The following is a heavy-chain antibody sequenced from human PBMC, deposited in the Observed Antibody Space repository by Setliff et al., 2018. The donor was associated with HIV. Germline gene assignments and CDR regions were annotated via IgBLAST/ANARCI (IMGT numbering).Heavy chain of an antibody. CDR2: IWYDGSST. CDR3: ARPVGGMSFFDN. D-gene: IGHD6-19*01. CDR1: GFRFSTYG. Sequence: GGSLRLSCVASGFRFSTYGMHWVRQAPGKGLEWVTFIWYDGSSTSYADSVKGRFTISRDNAKNTVYLQMNSLRAEDTAVYYCARPVGGMSFFDNWGQGTLVTV. V-gene: IGHV3-33*01. J-gene: IGHJ4*02.